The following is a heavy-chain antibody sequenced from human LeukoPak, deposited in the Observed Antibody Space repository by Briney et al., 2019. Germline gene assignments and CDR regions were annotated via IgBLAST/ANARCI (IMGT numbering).Heavy chain of an antibody. CDR2: ISSSGSTI. Sequence: PGGSLRLSCAASGFTFSSYEMNWVRQAPGKGLEWVSYISSSGSTIYYADSVKGRFTISRDNAKNSLYLQMNSLRAEDTAVYYCARDKPAYYNYYYGMDVWGQGTTVTVSS. D-gene: IGHD3-10*01. CDR3: ARDKPAYYNYYYGMDV. V-gene: IGHV3-48*03. CDR1: GFTFSSYE. J-gene: IGHJ6*02.